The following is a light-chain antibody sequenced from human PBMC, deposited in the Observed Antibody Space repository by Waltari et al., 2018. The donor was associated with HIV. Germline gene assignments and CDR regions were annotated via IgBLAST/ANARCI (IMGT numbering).Light chain of an antibody. V-gene: IGLV10-54*01. CDR1: SNNVGYQG. Sequence: QAGLTQPPSVSKGLRQTATLTCTGNSNNVGYQGAAWLQQHQGHPPKLLSYRNNNRPSGISGGFSASRSGNTASLTITGLRPEDEADYYCSAWDSSLSAWVFGGGTKLTV. J-gene: IGLJ3*02. CDR3: SAWDSSLSAWV. CDR2: RNN.